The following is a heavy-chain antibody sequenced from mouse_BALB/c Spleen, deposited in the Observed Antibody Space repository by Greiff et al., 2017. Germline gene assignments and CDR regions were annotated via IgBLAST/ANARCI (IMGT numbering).Heavy chain of an antibody. CDR2: IWGDGST. CDR1: GFSLTGYG. D-gene: IGHD2-4*01. Sequence: VQVVESGPGLVAPSQSLSITCTVSGFSLTGYGVNWVRQPPGKGLEWLGMIWGDGSTDYNSALKSRLSISKDNSKSQVFLKMNSLQTDDTARYYCARVYDYDVGNFDVWGAGTTVTVSS. V-gene: IGHV2-6-7*01. J-gene: IGHJ1*01. CDR3: ARVYDYDVGNFDV.